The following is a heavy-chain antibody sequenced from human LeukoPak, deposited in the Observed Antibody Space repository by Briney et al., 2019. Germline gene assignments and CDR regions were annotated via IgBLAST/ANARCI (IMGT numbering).Heavy chain of an antibody. Sequence: SETLSLTCTVSGYSFNSVYYWAWIRQPPGKGLEWVGSIYNSGSTSYNPSFKSRVTLSLDTSKNQFSLRLTSVTAADTAVYYCARNISGLGLYSHHAYDPAGAFDIWGQGTMVTVSS. CDR2: IYNSGST. V-gene: IGHV4-38-2*02. CDR3: ARNISGLGLYSHHAYDPAGAFDI. J-gene: IGHJ3*02. CDR1: GYSFNSVYY. D-gene: IGHD1-20*01.